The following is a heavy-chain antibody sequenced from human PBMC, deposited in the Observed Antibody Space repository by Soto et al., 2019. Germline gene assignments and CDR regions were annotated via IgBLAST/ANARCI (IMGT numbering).Heavy chain of an antibody. CDR3: ARDKTLLGVDLQTGFDT. CDR2: IFYTGTT. J-gene: IGHJ5*02. D-gene: IGHD3-3*01. CDR1: GGSITSGGYY. V-gene: IGHV4-31*03. Sequence: SETLSLTCTVSGGSITSGGYYWNWIRQHPGKGLEWIGYIFYTGTTRYNSALQSRVSISVDSTKNHFSLKLTSVTAADTAVYYCARDKTLLGVDLQTGFDTWGPGTLVTVSS.